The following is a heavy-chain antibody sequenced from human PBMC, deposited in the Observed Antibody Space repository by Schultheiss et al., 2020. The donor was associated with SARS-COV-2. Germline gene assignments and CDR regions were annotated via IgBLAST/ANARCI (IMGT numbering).Heavy chain of an antibody. Sequence: GESLKISCKGSGYSFTTYWIGWVRQMPGKGLEWMGIIYPGDSDTRYSPSFQGQVTISVDKSIGTAYVQWSSLKASDTAMYYCARGRRGGSTPLGYWGQGILVTVSS. D-gene: IGHD3-16*01. CDR2: IYPGDSDT. J-gene: IGHJ4*02. CDR1: GYSFTTYW. V-gene: IGHV5-51*01. CDR3: ARGRRGGSTPLGY.